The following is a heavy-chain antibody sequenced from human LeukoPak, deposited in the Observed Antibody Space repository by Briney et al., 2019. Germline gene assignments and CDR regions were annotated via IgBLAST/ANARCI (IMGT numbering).Heavy chain of an antibody. CDR1: GFTFSSYA. V-gene: IGHV3-23*01. CDR3: AEVLEGNLGTWFPMGPQY. J-gene: IGHJ4*02. Sequence: PGGSLRLSCAASGFTFSSYAMSWVRQAPGKGLEWVSAISGSGGSTYYADSVKGRFTISRDNSKNTLYLQMNSLRAEDTAVYYCAEVLEGNLGTWFPMGPQYWGQGTLVTVSS. D-gene: IGHD1-1*01. CDR2: ISGSGGST.